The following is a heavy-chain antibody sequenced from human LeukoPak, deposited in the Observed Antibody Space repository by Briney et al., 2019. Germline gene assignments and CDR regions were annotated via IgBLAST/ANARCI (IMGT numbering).Heavy chain of an antibody. CDR1: GYSFTGYC. V-gene: IGHV1-2*02. Sequence: ASVKVSCKASGYSFTGYCMHWVRQAPGQGLEWMGRICPESGGTNYAQKFQGRVTMTTDTTVSTAYMELSGLKSDDTAVYYCASGLNSRSSSCWGQGTLVTVSS. CDR2: ICPESGGT. CDR3: ASGLNSRSSSC. J-gene: IGHJ4*02. D-gene: IGHD6-13*01.